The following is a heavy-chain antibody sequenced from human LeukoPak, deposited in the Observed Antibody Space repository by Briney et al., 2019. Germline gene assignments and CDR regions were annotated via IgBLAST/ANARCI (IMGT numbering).Heavy chain of an antibody. Sequence: GGSLRLSCAASGFTFRSSGMSWVRQAPGKGLEWVSAISGSGSSTYYAGSVRGRFTISRDNSKNTLYLQMNSLRAEDTAIYYCAKDSGRISIATPKNAFDIWGQGTMVTVSS. CDR3: AKDSGRISIATPKNAFDI. J-gene: IGHJ3*02. D-gene: IGHD3-3*02. CDR2: ISGSGSST. CDR1: GFTFRSSG. V-gene: IGHV3-23*01.